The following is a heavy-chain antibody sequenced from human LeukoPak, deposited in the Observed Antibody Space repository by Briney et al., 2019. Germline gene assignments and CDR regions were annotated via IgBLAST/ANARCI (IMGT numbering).Heavy chain of an antibody. CDR2: IYYSGST. D-gene: IGHD3-10*01. J-gene: IGHJ4*02. Sequence: SETLSLTCTVSGGSISSYYWSWIRQPPGKGLERIGYIYYSGSTNYNPSLKSRVTISVDTSKNQFSLKLSSVTAADTAVYYCARSGSGSYYNVHLFDYWGQGTLVTVSS. V-gene: IGHV4-59*01. CDR1: GGSISSYY. CDR3: ARSGSGSYYNVHLFDY.